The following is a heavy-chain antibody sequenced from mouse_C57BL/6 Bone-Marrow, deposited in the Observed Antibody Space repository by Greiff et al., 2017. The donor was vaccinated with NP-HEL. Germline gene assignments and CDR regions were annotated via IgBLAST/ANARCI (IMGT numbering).Heavy chain of an antibody. J-gene: IGHJ4*01. CDR2: SRNKANDYTT. CDR3: ARDNPYAMDY. V-gene: IGHV7-1*01. Sequence: EVQVVESGGGLVQSGRSLRLSCATSGFTFSGFYMEWVRPAPGKGLEWIAASRNKANDYTTEYSASVKGRFIVSRDTSQSILYLQMNALRAEDTAIYYCARDNPYAMDYWGQGTSVTVSS. CDR1: GFTFSGFY.